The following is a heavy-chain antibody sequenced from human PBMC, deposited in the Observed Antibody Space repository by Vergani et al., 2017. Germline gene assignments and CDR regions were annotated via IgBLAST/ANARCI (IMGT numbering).Heavy chain of an antibody. CDR2: IIPIFGPA. J-gene: IGHJ4*02. V-gene: IGHV1-69*01. CDR1: GGTFSSYA. CDR3: ARESNGDYVTGGYFDY. D-gene: IGHD4-17*01. Sequence: QVQLVQSGAEVKKPGSSVKVSCKASGGTFSSYAISWVRQAPGQGLEWMGGIIPIFGPANYAQKFQGRVTITADESTSTAYMELSSLRSEDTAVYYCARESNGDYVTGGYFDYWGQGSLVTVSS.